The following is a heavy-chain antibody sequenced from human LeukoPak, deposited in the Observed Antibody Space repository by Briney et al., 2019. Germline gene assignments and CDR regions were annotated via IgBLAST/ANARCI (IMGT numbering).Heavy chain of an antibody. V-gene: IGHV2-5*02. D-gene: IGHD3-10*01. CDR3: AHYGSGSYYLPPYFDY. Sequence: SGPTLVNPTQTLTLTCTFSGFSLSTGGVGVGWIRQPPGKALEWLALIYWDDDKRYSPSLKSRLTITKDTSKNQAVLTMTNMDPVDTATYYCAHYGSGSYYLPPYFDYWGQGTLVTVSS. CDR1: GFSLSTGGVG. J-gene: IGHJ4*02. CDR2: IYWDDDK.